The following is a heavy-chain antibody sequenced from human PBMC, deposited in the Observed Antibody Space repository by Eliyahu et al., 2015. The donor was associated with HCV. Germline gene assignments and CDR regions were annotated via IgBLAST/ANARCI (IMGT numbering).Heavy chain of an antibody. CDR1: GLXFSGPA. Sequence: EVQLVESGGGLVQXGGSLXLSCATSGLXFSGPAVHWVRQAPGKGLEWVGXIRNKADNYVTAYAASVEGRFTISRDDSRNTAYLQMNSLKTEDTAVYFCAQNWGMYYFDYWGQGTLVTVSS. CDR2: IRNKADNYVT. V-gene: IGHV3-73*02. CDR3: AQNWGMYYFDY. J-gene: IGHJ4*02. D-gene: IGHD7-27*01.